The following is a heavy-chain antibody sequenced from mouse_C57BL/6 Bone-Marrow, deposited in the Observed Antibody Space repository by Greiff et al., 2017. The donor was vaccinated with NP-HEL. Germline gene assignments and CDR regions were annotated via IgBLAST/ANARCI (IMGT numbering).Heavy chain of an antibody. CDR2: IYPGDGDT. V-gene: IGHV1-82*01. J-gene: IGHJ4*01. D-gene: IGHD2-5*01. CDR3: ARSHYSNHEACAMDY. CDR1: GYAFSSSW. Sequence: VQVVESGPELVKPGASVKISCKASGYAFSSSWMNWVKQRPGKGLEWIGRIYPGDGDTNYNGKFKGKATLTADKSSSTAYMQLSSLTSEDSAVYFCARSHYSNHEACAMDYWGQGTSVTVSS.